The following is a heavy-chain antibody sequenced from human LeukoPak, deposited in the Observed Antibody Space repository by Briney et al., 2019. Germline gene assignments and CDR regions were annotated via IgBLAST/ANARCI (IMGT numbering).Heavy chain of an antibody. CDR1: GYTFTSYS. V-gene: IGHV1-46*01. Sequence: AASVKVSCKASGYTFTSYSMHWVRQAPGQGLEWMGIINPNGGSTIYAQKSQGRVTMTRDTSTSTVYMDLTSLGSEDTAVYYCARGGMVRDRRHFQFDHWGQGTLVTVSS. CDR3: ARGGMVRDRRHFQFDH. CDR2: INPNGGST. J-gene: IGHJ4*02. D-gene: IGHD3-10*01.